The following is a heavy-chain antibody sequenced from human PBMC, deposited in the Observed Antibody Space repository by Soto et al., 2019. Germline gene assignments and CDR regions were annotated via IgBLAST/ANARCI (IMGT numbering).Heavy chain of an antibody. J-gene: IGHJ4*02. CDR2: IIPLSGTT. V-gene: IGHV1-69*13. D-gene: IGHD3-22*01. CDR3: ARGPDRSGFYLFDY. Sequence: SVKVSCKASGGTFSNHAISWVRQAPGQGPEWMGGIIPLSGTTNYVQKFQGRVTITADESMTTAYMELSSLRYEDTAIYYCARGPDRSGFYLFDYWGQGTLVTVLL. CDR1: GGTFSNHA.